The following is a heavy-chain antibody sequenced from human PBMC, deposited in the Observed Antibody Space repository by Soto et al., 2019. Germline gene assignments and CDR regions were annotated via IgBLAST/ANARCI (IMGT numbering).Heavy chain of an antibody. J-gene: IGHJ4*02. D-gene: IGHD3-16*01. CDR3: ARGEGSGSNALGH. CDR2: IQDGGSI. V-gene: IGHV3-66*01. CDR1: GFTVSNNY. Sequence: EVLLEESGGGFVQPGGSLRLSCAASGFTVSNNYMTWVRQAPGKGLEWVAVIQDGGSISYADSVSDRFTISRDNSKNTVCLEKNNLRPEDTAVYFCARGEGSGSNALGHWGQGTLVTVSS.